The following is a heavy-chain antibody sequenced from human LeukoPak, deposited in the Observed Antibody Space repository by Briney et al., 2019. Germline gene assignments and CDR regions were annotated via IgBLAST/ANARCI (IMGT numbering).Heavy chain of an antibody. Sequence: GASVKVSCKASGYTFSGTGWYLYWLRQAPGQGLECMGWIYPYTGATHYAQKFQGRVAMTRDTSISTAYMELSRLRPDDTAVYYCARDGPAQMVDFDYWGQETLVTVSS. CDR3: ARDGPAQMVDFDY. V-gene: IGHV1-2*02. D-gene: IGHD3-10*01. CDR2: IYPYTGAT. J-gene: IGHJ4*02. CDR1: GYTFSGTGWY.